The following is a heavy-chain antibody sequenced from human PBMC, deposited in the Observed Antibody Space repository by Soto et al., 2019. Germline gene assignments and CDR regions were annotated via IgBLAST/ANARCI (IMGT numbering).Heavy chain of an antibody. CDR3: LKDAPNGSIDF. V-gene: IGHV3-9*01. CDR2: VSPTGDTV. D-gene: IGHD3-10*01. Sequence: VQVVASGGGLVQPGRSLRLSCAVSGFRFEQYVMHWVRQAPGKGLECVSTVSPTGDTVAYADSVEGRFTVSRDNAKNVVYLQMNSFKGDSTAFYYCLKDAPNGSIDFWGQGALATVYS. CDR1: GFRFEQYV. J-gene: IGHJ4*02.